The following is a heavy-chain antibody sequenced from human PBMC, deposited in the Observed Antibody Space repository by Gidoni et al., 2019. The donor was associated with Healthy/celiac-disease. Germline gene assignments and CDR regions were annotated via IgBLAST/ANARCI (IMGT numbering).Heavy chain of an antibody. J-gene: IGHJ4*02. CDR3: ATDVNRGIAAFGY. Sequence: GKGLEWMGGFDPEDGETIYAQKFQGRVTMTEDTSTDTAYMELSSLRSEDTAVYYCATDVNRGIAAFGYWGQGTLVTVSS. V-gene: IGHV1-24*01. D-gene: IGHD6-25*01. CDR2: FDPEDGET.